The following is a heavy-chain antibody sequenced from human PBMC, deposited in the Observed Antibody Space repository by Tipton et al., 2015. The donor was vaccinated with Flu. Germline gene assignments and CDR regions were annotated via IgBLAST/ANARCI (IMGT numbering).Heavy chain of an antibody. Sequence: SLRLSCAASGFTFRSYGMHWVRQAPGKGLEWVAVIPSDGSNKYYVDSVKGRFTISRDNSKNTLYLQMNSLRPDDTAVYYCAKDGGLRFLEWLDFRGQGTLVTVSS. V-gene: IGHV3-30*18. CDR2: IPSDGSNK. CDR3: AKDGGLRFLEWLDF. CDR1: GFTFRSYG. J-gene: IGHJ4*02. D-gene: IGHD3-3*01.